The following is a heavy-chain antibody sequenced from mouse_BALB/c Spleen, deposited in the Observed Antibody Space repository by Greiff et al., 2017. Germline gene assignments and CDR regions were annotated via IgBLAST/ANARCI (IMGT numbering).Heavy chain of an antibody. Sequence: EVQLQQSGPELVKPGASVRISCKASGYTFTSYVMHWVKQKPGQGLEWIGYINPYNDGTKYNEKFKGKATLTSDKSSSTAYMELSSLTSEDSAVYYCARGHGNNPFDYWGQGTTLTVSS. CDR2: INPYNDGT. CDR3: ARGHGNNPFDY. CDR1: GYTFTSYV. V-gene: IGHV1-14*01. J-gene: IGHJ2*01. D-gene: IGHD2-1*01.